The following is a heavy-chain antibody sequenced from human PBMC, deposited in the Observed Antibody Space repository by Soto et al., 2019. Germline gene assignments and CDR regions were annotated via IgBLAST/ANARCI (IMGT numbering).Heavy chain of an antibody. Sequence: QVQLVQSGAEVKKPGASVKVSCRASGYTFTSYGISWVRQAPGQGLEWMGWISAYNGNTNYAQKLQGRVTMTTDTSTSTAYMELRSLRSDDTAVYYCARDSSIAVAGYYFDYWGQGTLVTVSS. J-gene: IGHJ4*02. D-gene: IGHD6-19*01. CDR1: GYTFTSYG. CDR2: ISAYNGNT. CDR3: ARDSSIAVAGYYFDY. V-gene: IGHV1-18*01.